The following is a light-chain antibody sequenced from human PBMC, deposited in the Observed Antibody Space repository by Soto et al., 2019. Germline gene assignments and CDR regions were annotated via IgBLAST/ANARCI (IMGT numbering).Light chain of an antibody. Sequence: EIVLTQSPGTLSLSPGERATLSCRASQSVSSYLAWYQQKPGQAPRLLIYGASTRATDIPTRFSGSGSGTEFTLTISGLQSEDFAVYYCQQYNNWPPLTFGGGTKVDIK. CDR2: GAS. CDR3: QQYNNWPPLT. CDR1: QSVSSY. V-gene: IGKV3-15*01. J-gene: IGKJ4*01.